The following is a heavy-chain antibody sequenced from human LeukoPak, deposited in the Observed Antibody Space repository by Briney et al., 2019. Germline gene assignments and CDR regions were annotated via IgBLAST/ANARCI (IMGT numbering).Heavy chain of an antibody. J-gene: IGHJ4*02. CDR3: ARVDNYYGSGSYSAVDY. V-gene: IGHV3-53*01. Sequence: PGGSLRLSCAASGFTVSSNYMSWVRQAPGKGLEWVSVIYSGGSTYYADSVKGRFTISRDDSKNSLYLQMNSLKTEDTAVYYCARVDNYYGSGSYSAVDYWGQGTLVTVSS. CDR1: GFTVSSNY. CDR2: IYSGGST. D-gene: IGHD3-10*01.